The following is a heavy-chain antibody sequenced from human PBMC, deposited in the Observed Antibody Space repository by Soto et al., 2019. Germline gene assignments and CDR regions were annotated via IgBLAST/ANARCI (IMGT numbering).Heavy chain of an antibody. Sequence: YLRLSCAASGFTFSSCSMNCVRQAPGKGLEWVSYISSSSSTIYYADSVKGRFTISRDNAKNSLYLQMHSLRDGDTAVYYCARVKVVTGTDFWGQGTLVTVSS. V-gene: IGHV3-48*02. CDR3: ARVKVVTGTDF. CDR1: GFTFSSCS. J-gene: IGHJ4*02. D-gene: IGHD2-21*02. CDR2: ISSSSSTI.